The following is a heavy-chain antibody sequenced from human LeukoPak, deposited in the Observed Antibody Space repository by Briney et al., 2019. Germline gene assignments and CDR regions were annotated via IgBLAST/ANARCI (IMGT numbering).Heavy chain of an antibody. D-gene: IGHD3-9*01. CDR2: IDYSGSS. V-gene: IGHV4-59*13. J-gene: IGHJ3*02. CDR3: ARDHPVADWAPDI. CDR1: GGSISSYS. Sequence: SQTLSLTCSVSGGSISSYSWTWIRQPPGKGLEWIGFIDYSGSSNYNPSLKSRVTISADPSTNHFSLSLTSVTAAGTAVFCARDHPVADWAPDIWGRGTMVTVSS.